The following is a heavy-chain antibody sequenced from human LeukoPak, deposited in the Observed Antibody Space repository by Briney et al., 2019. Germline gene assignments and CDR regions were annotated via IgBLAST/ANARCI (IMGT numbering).Heavy chain of an antibody. CDR3: AKEIVPAAIHYGMDV. J-gene: IGHJ6*02. Sequence: GGSLRLSCAASGFNVNNNYMSWVRQAPGKGLEWVSIIYGGGATYYADSVKGRFTISRDNSKNSLYLQMNRLRTEDTALCYCAKEIVPAAIHYGMDVWGQGTTVTVSS. V-gene: IGHV3-53*05. D-gene: IGHD2-2*02. CDR2: IYGGGAT. CDR1: GFNVNNNY.